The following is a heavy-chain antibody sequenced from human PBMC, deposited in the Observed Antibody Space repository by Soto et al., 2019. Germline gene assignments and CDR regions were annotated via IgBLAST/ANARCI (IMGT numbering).Heavy chain of an antibody. CDR1: GFTFSNYA. CDR3: ARGYSYTQPVFDY. D-gene: IGHD5-18*01. CDR2: IYTDGST. J-gene: IGHJ4*02. Sequence: QPGGSLRLSCSASGFTFSNYAMSWVRQAPGKGLEWVSIIYTDGSTYYADSVKGRFTISRDNFKNTLYLQMNSLRAEDTAVYYCARGYSYTQPVFDYWGLGTLVTVSS. V-gene: IGHV3-23*03.